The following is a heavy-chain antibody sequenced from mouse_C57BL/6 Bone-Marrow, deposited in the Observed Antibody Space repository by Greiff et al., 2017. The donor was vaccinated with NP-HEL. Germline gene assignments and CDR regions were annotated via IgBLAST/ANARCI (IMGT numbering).Heavy chain of an antibody. CDR3: ANYYGSSYPFDY. J-gene: IGHJ2*01. V-gene: IGHV1-81*01. D-gene: IGHD1-1*01. CDR1: GYTFTSYG. CDR2: IYPRSGNT. Sequence: QVQLQQSGAELARPGASVKLSCKASGYTFTSYGISWVKQRTGQGLEWIGEIYPRSGNTYYNEKFKGKATLTADKSSSTAYMELRSLTSEDSAVYFCANYYGSSYPFDYGGRGTALTVSS.